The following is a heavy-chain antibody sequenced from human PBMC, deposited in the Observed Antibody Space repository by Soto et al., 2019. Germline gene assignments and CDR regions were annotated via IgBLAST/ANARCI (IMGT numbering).Heavy chain of an antibody. CDR2: IAGNGGIL. Sequence: PGGSLRLSCVAPGFTFSNYVMSWVRQAPGKGLECVADIAGNGGILSYTDSVKGRFSISRDNSKNTLHLQMNSLRAEDTAVYYCARSQFFSLDSWGQGIMVTVSS. CDR1: GFTFSNYV. CDR3: ARSQFFSLDS. J-gene: IGHJ4*02. V-gene: IGHV3-23*01.